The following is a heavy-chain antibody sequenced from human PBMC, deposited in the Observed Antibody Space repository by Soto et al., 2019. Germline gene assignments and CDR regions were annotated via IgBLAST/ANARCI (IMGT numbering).Heavy chain of an antibody. V-gene: IGHV1-69*08. D-gene: IGHD2-15*01. Sequence: QVQLVQSGAEVKKPGSSVKVSCKASGGTFSSYTISWVRQAPGQGLEWMGRIIPILGIANYAQKFQGRVTITADKSTSTAYMELSSLRSEDTAVYYCAREGNTGLPTPRWFDPWGQGTLVSVSS. J-gene: IGHJ5*02. CDR3: AREGNTGLPTPRWFDP. CDR2: IIPILGIA. CDR1: GGTFSSYT.